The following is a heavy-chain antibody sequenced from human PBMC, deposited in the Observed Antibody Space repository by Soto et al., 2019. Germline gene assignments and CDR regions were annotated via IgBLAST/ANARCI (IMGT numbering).Heavy chain of an antibody. Sequence: EVQLVESGGGLVKPGGSLRLSCAASGFTFSSYSMNWVRQAPGKGLEWVSSISSSSSYIYYADSVKGRINISRGNAKNSLYLQMSSMRAEDTAVVDCARDDNGAGIDFWGQGTKVTVSS. CDR2: ISSSSSYI. D-gene: IGHD1-1*01. V-gene: IGHV3-21*01. J-gene: IGHJ6*02. CDR1: GFTFSSYS. CDR3: ARDDNGAGIDF.